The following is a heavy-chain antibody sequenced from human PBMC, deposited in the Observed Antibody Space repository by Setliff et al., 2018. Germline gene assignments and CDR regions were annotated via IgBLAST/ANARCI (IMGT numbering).Heavy chain of an antibody. V-gene: IGHV1-18*01. CDR2: ISAYNDNT. CDR3: AREGRRYYDSSGYYYDPYYYYYMDV. Sequence: AASVKVSCKASGYTFTNYGISWVRQAPGQGLEWMGWISAYNDNTNYAQKVQGRVTMTTDTSTSTAYMELRSLTSDDTAVYYCAREGRRYYDSSGYYYDPYYYYYMDVWGKGTTVTAP. D-gene: IGHD3-22*01. CDR1: GYTFTNYG. J-gene: IGHJ6*03.